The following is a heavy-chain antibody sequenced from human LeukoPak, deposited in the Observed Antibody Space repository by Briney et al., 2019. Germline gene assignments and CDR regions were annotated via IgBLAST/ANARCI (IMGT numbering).Heavy chain of an antibody. CDR3: ARIAVAGFDY. CDR2: INHSGST. Sequence: PSETLSLTCAVYGGSFSGYYWSWIRQPPGKGLEWIGEINHSGSTSYNPSLKSRVTISVDTSKNQFSLKLSSVTAADTAVYYCARIAVAGFDYWGQGTLVTVSS. D-gene: IGHD6-19*01. J-gene: IGHJ4*02. V-gene: IGHV4-34*01. CDR1: GGSFSGYY.